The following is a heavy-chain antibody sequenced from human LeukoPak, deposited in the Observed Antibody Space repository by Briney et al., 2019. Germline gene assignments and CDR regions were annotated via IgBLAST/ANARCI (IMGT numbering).Heavy chain of an antibody. CDR1: GFIFSSYS. D-gene: IGHD3-10*01. CDR3: VRDAYYPDGSNYYDVLDI. J-gene: IGHJ3*02. V-gene: IGHV3-7*01. Sequence: GGSLTLSCAASGFIFSSYSMSWVRQAPGEGLEWVANIRGDGSRQYYLDSVKGRFTISRDNAKNSLYLQMSSLRADDTAVYYCVRDAYYPDGSNYYDVLDIWGQGTMVTVSS. CDR2: IRGDGSRQ.